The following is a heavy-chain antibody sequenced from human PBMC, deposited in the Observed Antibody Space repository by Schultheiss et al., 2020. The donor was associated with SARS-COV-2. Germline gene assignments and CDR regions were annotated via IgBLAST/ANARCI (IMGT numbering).Heavy chain of an antibody. CDR2: ISSNGGST. D-gene: IGHD3-9*01. V-gene: IGHV3-64*04. J-gene: IGHJ4*02. CDR3: ARSKIFVDY. Sequence: GGSLRLSCTASGFTFGDYAMSWFRQAPGKGLEYVSAISSNGGSTYYADSVKGRFTISRDNSKNTLYLQMNSLRAEDTAVYYCARSKIFVDYWGQGTLVTVSS. CDR1: GFTFGDYA.